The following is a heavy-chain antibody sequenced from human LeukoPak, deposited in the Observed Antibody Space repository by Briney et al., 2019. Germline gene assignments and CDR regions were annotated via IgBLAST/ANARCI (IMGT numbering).Heavy chain of an antibody. V-gene: IGHV1-2*06. D-gene: IGHD3-10*01. Sequence: ASVKVSCKASGYTFNDHHIHWVRQAPGQGLEWVGRIQPKSGDADYAQKFQGRATMTRDTSTTTGYMQLTSLIFDDTAVYYCASHYGPGPVWGQGTLVTVS. CDR2: IQPKSGDA. CDR3: ASHYGPGPV. J-gene: IGHJ4*02. CDR1: GYTFNDHH.